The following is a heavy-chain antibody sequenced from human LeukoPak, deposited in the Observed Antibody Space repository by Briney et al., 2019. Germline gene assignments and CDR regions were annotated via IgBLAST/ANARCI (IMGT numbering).Heavy chain of an antibody. CDR1: GGSLSGYY. V-gene: IGHV4-34*01. CDR3: ARGGDPAAQYWFDP. D-gene: IGHD2-2*01. CDR2: INHSGST. J-gene: IGHJ5*02. Sequence: SETLSLTCAVYGGSLSGYYWSWIRQPPGKGLEWIGEINHSGSTNYNPSLKSRVTISVDTSKNQFSLKLSSVTAADTAVYYCARGGDPAAQYWFDPWGQGTLVTVSS.